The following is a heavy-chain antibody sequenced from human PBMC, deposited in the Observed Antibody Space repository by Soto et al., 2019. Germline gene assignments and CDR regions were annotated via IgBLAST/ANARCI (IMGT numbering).Heavy chain of an antibody. CDR2: IYYSGST. Sequence: SETLSLPCTVSGGSISTGDYYWSWIRQPPGKGLEWIGYIYYSGSTYYNPSLKSRVTISVDTSKNQFSLKLSSVTAADTAVYYCARDYDSSGDYWGQGTLVTVSS. V-gene: IGHV4-30-4*01. CDR1: GGSISTGDYY. CDR3: ARDYDSSGDY. J-gene: IGHJ4*02. D-gene: IGHD3-22*01.